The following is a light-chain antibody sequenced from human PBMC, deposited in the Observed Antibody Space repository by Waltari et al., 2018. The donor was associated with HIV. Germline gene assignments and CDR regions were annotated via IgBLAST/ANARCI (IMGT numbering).Light chain of an antibody. V-gene: IGLV1-44*01. CDR2: PNN. CDR3: AAWDANLNGRL. Sequence: QSVLTQSPSASGPPGQRVTISCSGRIPNIGGNTVSWYQHLPRTAPKLLIYPNNRQPSVVPDRCSCSKSGSSASLAISGLQSEDEADYYCAAWDANLNGRLFGGGTKLTVL. CDR1: IPNIGGNT. J-gene: IGLJ2*01.